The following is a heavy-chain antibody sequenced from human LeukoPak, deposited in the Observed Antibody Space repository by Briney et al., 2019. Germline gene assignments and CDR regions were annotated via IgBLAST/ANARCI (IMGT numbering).Heavy chain of an antibody. CDR3: ARDPGTVADTYFDY. J-gene: IGHJ4*02. Sequence: GGSLRLSCAASGFTFSSYKMNWVRQAPGKGLEWVSSISGDSRYIYYADSLKGRFTISRDNAKNSLHLQMNSLRAEHTAVYYCARDPGTVADTYFDYWGPGTLVTVSS. V-gene: IGHV3-21*01. CDR2: ISGDSRYI. D-gene: IGHD6-19*01. CDR1: GFTFSSYK.